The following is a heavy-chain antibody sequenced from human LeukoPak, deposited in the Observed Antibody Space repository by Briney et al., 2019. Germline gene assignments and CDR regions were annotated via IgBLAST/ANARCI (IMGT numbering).Heavy chain of an antibody. V-gene: IGHV3-15*01. CDR3: TTEESSGSLGY. CDR1: GFTFSIAW. D-gene: IGHD3-10*01. J-gene: IGHJ4*02. Sequence: GGSLRFSCAASGFTFSIAWMSWVRQAPGKGLEWVGRIKSKTDGGTTDYAAPVKGRFTISRDDSKNTLYLQMNSLKTEDTAVYYCTTEESSGSLGYWGQGTLVTVSS. CDR2: IKSKTDGGTT.